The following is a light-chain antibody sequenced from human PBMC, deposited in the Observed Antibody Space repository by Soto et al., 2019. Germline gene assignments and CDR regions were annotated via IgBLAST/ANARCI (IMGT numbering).Light chain of an antibody. V-gene: IGLV2-14*03. CDR3: SSYTSSNTYV. CDR2: DVC. Sequence: QSALTQPASVSGSPGQSITISCTGTSSDVGSYNYVSWYQHHPGKVPQLMIYDVCNRPSGVSNRFSGSKSGNTASLTIPGLQAEDEADYYCSSYTSSNTYVFGTGTKVTVL. J-gene: IGLJ1*01. CDR1: SSDVGSYNY.